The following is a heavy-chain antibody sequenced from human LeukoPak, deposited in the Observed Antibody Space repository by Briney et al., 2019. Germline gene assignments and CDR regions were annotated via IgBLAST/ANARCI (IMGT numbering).Heavy chain of an antibody. CDR1: GGSISSSNW. Sequence: PSETLSLTCAVSGGSISSSNWWSWVRQPPGKGLEWIGEIYHSGSTNYNPSLKSRVTISVDTSKNQFSLKLSSVTAADTAVYYCARSSGATGSRYFDYWGQGTLVTVSS. D-gene: IGHD3-9*01. J-gene: IGHJ4*02. CDR3: ARSSGATGSRYFDY. CDR2: IYHSGST. V-gene: IGHV4-4*02.